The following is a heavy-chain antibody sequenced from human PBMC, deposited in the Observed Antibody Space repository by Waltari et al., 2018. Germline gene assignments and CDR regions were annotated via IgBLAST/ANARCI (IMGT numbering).Heavy chain of an antibody. Sequence: QVQLQQWGAGLLKPSETLSLTCAVYGGSFSGYYWSWIRQPPGKGLEWIGEINHSGSTNYNPSLKSRVTISVDTSKNQFSLKLSSVTAADTAVYYCARAGESWSRIFDYWGQGTLVTVSS. D-gene: IGHD6-13*01. V-gene: IGHV4-34*01. CDR2: INHSGST. J-gene: IGHJ4*02. CDR3: ARAGESWSRIFDY. CDR1: GGSFSGYY.